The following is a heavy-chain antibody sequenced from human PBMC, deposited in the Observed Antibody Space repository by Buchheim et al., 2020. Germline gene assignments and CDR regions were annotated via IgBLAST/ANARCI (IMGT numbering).Heavy chain of an antibody. V-gene: IGHV3-30*18. CDR3: AKDVGAQAAVAAPFDY. J-gene: IGHJ4*02. D-gene: IGHD6-19*01. CDR1: GFTFSNYG. Sequence: QVQMVESGGDVVQPGRSLRLSCAASGFTFSNYGMHWVRQTPGKGLEWVAVISYDGSNKYYADSVKGRFTISRDNSTYTLYLQMNSLRPEDTAVYYCAKDVGAQAAVAAPFDYWGQGTL. CDR2: ISYDGSNK.